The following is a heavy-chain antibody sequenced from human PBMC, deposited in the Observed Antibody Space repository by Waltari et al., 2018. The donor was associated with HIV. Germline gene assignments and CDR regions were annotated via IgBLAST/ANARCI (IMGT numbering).Heavy chain of an antibody. CDR3: AKDRGGWFGEFSTFDP. Sequence: DVQLVESGGGLVQPGRSLRLSCAASGFTFSDYTMHWVRQAPGKGLECVSSISWNSVSIRYVDSVKGRFTISRDNAKNSLYLQMNSLRAEDTALYYCAKDRGGWFGEFSTFDPWGQGTLVTVSS. D-gene: IGHD3-10*01. CDR2: ISWNSVSI. V-gene: IGHV3-9*01. J-gene: IGHJ5*02. CDR1: GFTFSDYT.